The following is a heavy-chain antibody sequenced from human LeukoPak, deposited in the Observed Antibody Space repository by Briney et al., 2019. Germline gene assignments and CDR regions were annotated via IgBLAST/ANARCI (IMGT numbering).Heavy chain of an antibody. D-gene: IGHD3-22*01. CDR3: ATEYYYDSSGYYPRNMGY. CDR1: GFPFSSYA. V-gene: IGHV3-23*01. CDR2: ISGSGGST. J-gene: IGHJ4*02. Sequence: GGSLRLSCAASGFPFSSYAMTWVRQAPGKGLEWVSGISGSGGSTYYADSVKGRFTISRDNSKNTLYLQMNSLRAEDTAVYYCATEYYYDSSGYYPRNMGYWGQGTLVTVSS.